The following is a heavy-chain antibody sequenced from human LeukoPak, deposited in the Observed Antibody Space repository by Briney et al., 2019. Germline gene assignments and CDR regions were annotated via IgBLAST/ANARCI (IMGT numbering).Heavy chain of an antibody. D-gene: IGHD3-3*01. Sequence: SQTLSLTCTVSGGSISSGDYYWTWIRQPPGKGLEQHGYIYYCGSTYYNPSLQSRVTISVDTSKHQSYLKLSSVTAADTAVYYCARRVFDFWSGYNNWFDPWGQGTLVTVSS. V-gene: IGHV4-30-4*08. CDR3: ARRVFDFWSGYNNWFDP. CDR2: IYYCGST. J-gene: IGHJ5*02. CDR1: GGSISSGDYY.